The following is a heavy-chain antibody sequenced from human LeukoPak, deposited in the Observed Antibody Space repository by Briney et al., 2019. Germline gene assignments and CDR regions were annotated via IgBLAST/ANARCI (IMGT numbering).Heavy chain of an antibody. D-gene: IGHD6-25*01. CDR2: INTNTEKS. CDR3: ATGGGYRFAY. J-gene: IGHJ4*02. CDR1: GYSITNYA. Sequence: ASVKVSCKASGYSITNYAILWVRQAPGQGLEWMGWINTNTEKSTYAPGFTGRYVFSLDSSVNTAYLQISSLKAEDTALYYCATGGGYRFAYWGQGTLVTVSS. V-gene: IGHV7-4-1*02.